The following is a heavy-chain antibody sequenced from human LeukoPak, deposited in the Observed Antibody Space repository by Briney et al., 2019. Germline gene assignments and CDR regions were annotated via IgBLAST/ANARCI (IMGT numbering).Heavy chain of an antibody. CDR2: ISAYNGNT. D-gene: IGHD3-22*01. J-gene: IGHJ5*02. Sequence: ASVKVSCKASGYTFTSYGISWVRQAPGQGLEWMGWISAYNGNTNYAQKLQGRVTMTTDTSTSTAYMELRSLRSDDTAVYYCAGGFGYYDSSGYRRGWFDPWGQGTLVTVSS. CDR1: GYTFTSYG. CDR3: AGGFGYYDSSGYRRGWFDP. V-gene: IGHV1-18*01.